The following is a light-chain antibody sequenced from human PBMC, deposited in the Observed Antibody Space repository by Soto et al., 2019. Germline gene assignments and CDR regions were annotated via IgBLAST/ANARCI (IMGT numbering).Light chain of an antibody. CDR2: DAS. Sequence: EIVLTQSTATLSLSPGERATLSCRASQSVSSYLAWYQQKPGQAPRLLIYDASNRATGIPSRFSGSGSGTDFTLTISSREPEDFAVYYCQHRSSWPLTFGGGTKVEIK. CDR1: QSVSSY. CDR3: QHRSSWPLT. V-gene: IGKV3-11*01. J-gene: IGKJ4*01.